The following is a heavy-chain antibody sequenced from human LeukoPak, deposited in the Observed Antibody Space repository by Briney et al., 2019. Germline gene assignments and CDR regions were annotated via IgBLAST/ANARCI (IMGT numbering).Heavy chain of an antibody. J-gene: IGHJ5*02. Sequence: PSETLSLTCTGSGGSMTHYFWNWIRQPPGKGLEWIGYTHTSGSPDYSRSLKSRVTISLDTSKNQFSLMLSSVTAADTAVYFCARATQRYCSGTTCFPYWFDTWGQGTLATVSS. V-gene: IGHV4-4*09. CDR1: GGSMTHYF. CDR3: ARATQRYCSGTTCFPYWFDT. D-gene: IGHD2-2*01. CDR2: THTSGSP.